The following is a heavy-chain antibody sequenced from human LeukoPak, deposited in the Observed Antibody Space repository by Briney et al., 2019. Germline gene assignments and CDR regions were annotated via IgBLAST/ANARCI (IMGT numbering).Heavy chain of an antibody. CDR1: GGSISSYY. Sequence: SETLSLTCTVSGGSISSYYWSWIRQPPGKGLEWIGYIYYSGGTNYNPSLKSRVTISVDTSKNQFSLKLGSVTAADTAVYYCARQPHPGSGYYYLLNFDYWGQGTLVTVSS. CDR2: IYYSGGT. CDR3: ARQPHPGSGYYYLLNFDY. D-gene: IGHD3-22*01. J-gene: IGHJ4*02. V-gene: IGHV4-59*08.